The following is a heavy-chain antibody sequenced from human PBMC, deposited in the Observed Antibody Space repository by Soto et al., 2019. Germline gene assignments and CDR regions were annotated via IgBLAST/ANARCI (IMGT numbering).Heavy chain of an antibody. CDR1: GYTFTGYY. CDR3: ARGIAVAGGDAWFDP. J-gene: IGHJ5*02. D-gene: IGHD6-19*01. CDR2: INPNSGGT. V-gene: IGHV1-2*04. Sequence: QVQLVQSGAEVKKPGASVKVSCKASGYTFTGYYMHWVRQAPGQGVEWMGWINPNSGGTNYAQKFQGWVTMTMDTSISTAYMELSRLRSDDTAVYYCARGIAVAGGDAWFDPWGQGTLVTVSS.